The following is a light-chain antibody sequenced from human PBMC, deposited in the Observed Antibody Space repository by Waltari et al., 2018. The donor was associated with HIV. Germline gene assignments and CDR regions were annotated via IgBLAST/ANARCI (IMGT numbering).Light chain of an antibody. Sequence: DIVMTQSPDSLAVSLGERATINCKSSQSLFYSSNNGNYLAWYQQKPGQPPKLLIYWSSTRKSGVPDRFSGSWSGTDFTLTISSLQAEDAAVYYCQQYFKSPRTFGQGTKVEIK. CDR1: QSLFYSSNNGNY. CDR2: WSS. CDR3: QQYFKSPRT. V-gene: IGKV4-1*01. J-gene: IGKJ1*01.